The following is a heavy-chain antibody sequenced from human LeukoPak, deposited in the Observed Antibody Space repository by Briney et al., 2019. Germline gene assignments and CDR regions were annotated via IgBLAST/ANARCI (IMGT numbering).Heavy chain of an antibody. CDR2: IYSGGKT. D-gene: IGHD2/OR15-2a*01. J-gene: IGHJ6*02. CDR1: GFTVSSNC. CDR3: ARDLLPFSSIANGMDV. Sequence: PEGSLRLSCAASGFTVSSNCMNWVRQAPGKGLEWVSVIYSGGKTYYADSVKGRFTISSDNFRNTLYLQMNSLRAEDTAVYYCARDLLPFSSIANGMDVWGQGTTVTVSS. V-gene: IGHV3-66*01.